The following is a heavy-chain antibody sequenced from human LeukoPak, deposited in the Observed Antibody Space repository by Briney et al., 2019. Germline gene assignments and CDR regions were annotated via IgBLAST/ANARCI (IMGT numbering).Heavy chain of an antibody. CDR2: IVVSSCAT. D-gene: IGHD4-17*01. J-gene: IGHJ3*02. CDR3: AAELYGVYTDCCTFLI. CDR1: GFTFSTSA. Sequence: SVKVSCKTSGFTFSTSAVQWVRQARGQRLEWIGWIVVSSCATNYAQSLQGRFTITRDMSTNTAYMELSSLGSEDSAVYYCAAELYGVYTDCCTFLIWGQGTTVTVSS. V-gene: IGHV1-58*01.